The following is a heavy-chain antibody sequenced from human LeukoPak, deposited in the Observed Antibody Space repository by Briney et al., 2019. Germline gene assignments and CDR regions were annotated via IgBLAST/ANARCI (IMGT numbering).Heavy chain of an antibody. D-gene: IGHD3-22*01. CDR3: ARTVKWLSPHFDY. V-gene: IGHV3-30-3*01. Sequence: GGSLRLSCAASGFTFNPYAMHWVRQAPGKGLEWVAVISYDGSNTYYADSVKGRFTISRDNSKNTLYLQMNSLRTDDTAVYYCARTVKWLSPHFDYWGQGTLVTVSS. CDR2: ISYDGSNT. CDR1: GFTFNPYA. J-gene: IGHJ4*02.